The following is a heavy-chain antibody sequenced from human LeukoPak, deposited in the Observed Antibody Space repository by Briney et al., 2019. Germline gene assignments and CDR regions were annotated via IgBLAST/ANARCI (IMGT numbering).Heavy chain of an antibody. J-gene: IGHJ6*03. Sequence: GGSLRLSCAASGFTFSSYWMSWVRQAPGKGLEWVANIKQDGSEKYYADSVKGRFTISRDNSKNTLYLQMNSLRAEDTAVYYCARYRQWFGELLSRIGGRDDYYMDVWGKGTTVTVSS. CDR3: ARYRQWFGELLSRIGGRDDYYMDV. D-gene: IGHD3-10*01. CDR2: IKQDGSEK. V-gene: IGHV3-7*01. CDR1: GFTFSSYW.